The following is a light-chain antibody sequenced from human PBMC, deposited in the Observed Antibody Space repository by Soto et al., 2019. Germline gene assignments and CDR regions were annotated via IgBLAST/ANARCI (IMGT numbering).Light chain of an antibody. V-gene: IGLV2-11*01. J-gene: IGLJ2*01. Sequence: QSALTQPRSVSGSPGQSVTISCTGTSSDVGGYNYVSWYQQHPGKAPKLMIYDVSKRPSGVPDRFSGSKSGNTASLTISGLQAEDEADYYCQSYDSSLNGYVVFGGGTKLTVL. CDR2: DVS. CDR1: SSDVGGYNY. CDR3: QSYDSSLNGYVV.